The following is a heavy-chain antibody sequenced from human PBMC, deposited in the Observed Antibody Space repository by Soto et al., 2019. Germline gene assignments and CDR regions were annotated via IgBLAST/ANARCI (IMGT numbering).Heavy chain of an antibody. CDR3: ARRREIYSGYDSDY. J-gene: IGHJ4*02. V-gene: IGHV4-39*01. CDR1: GGSISSSSYY. CDR2: IYYSGST. D-gene: IGHD5-12*01. Sequence: QLQLQESGPGLVKPSETLSLTCTVSGGSISSSSYYWGWIRQPPGKGLEWIGSIYYSGSTYYNPSLKSRVTISVDTSKNQFPLKLSSVTAADTAVYYCARRREIYSGYDSDYWGQGTLVTVSS.